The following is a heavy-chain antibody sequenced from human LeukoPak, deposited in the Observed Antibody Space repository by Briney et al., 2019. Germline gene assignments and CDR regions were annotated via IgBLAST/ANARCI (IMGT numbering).Heavy chain of an antibody. CDR3: ARDLVGELWFGDLGCFDY. Sequence: PGRSLRLSCAASGFTFSSYAMHWVRQAPGKGLEWVAVISYDGSNKYYADSVKGRFTISRDNSKNTLYLQMNSLRAEDTAVYYCARDLVGELWFGDLGCFDYWGQGTLVTVSS. CDR2: ISYDGSNK. J-gene: IGHJ4*02. D-gene: IGHD3-10*01. V-gene: IGHV3-30-3*01. CDR1: GFTFSSYA.